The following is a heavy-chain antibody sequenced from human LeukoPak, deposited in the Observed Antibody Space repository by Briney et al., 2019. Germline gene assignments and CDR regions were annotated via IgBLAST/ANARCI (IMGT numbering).Heavy chain of an antibody. D-gene: IGHD3-16*01. CDR2: MYYSGST. V-gene: IGHV4-31*03. Sequence: SQTLSLTCTVSGGSISSGGYYWSWIRQHPGKGLEWIGYMYYSGSTYYNPSLKSRVTISVDTSKNQFSLKLSSVTAADTAVYYCARVGRLGSELYWGQGTLVTVSS. J-gene: IGHJ4*02. CDR3: ARVGRLGSELY. CDR1: GGSISSGGYY.